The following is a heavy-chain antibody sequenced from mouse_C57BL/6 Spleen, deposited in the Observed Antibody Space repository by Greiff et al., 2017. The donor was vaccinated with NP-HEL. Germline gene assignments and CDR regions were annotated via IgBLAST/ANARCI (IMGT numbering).Heavy chain of an antibody. CDR2: IYPGDGDT. CDR1: GYAFSSSW. V-gene: IGHV1-82*01. CDR3: ARGGDWYFEV. Sequence: QVQLQQSGPELVKPGASVKISCKASGYAFSSSWMNWVKQRPGKGLEWIGRIYPGDGDTNYNGKFKGKATLTADKSSSTAYMQLSSLTSEDSAVYFGARGGDWYFEVWGTGTTVTVSS. J-gene: IGHJ1*03.